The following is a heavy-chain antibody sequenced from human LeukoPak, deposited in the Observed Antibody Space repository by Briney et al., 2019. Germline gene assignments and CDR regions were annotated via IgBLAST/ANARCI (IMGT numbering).Heavy chain of an antibody. D-gene: IGHD2-2*01. J-gene: IGHJ6*02. CDR2: ISAYYGNT. CDR1: GYTFTSYG. CDR3: ARDRIVVVPAANYGMDV. Sequence: ASVKVSCKASGYTFTSYGISWVRQAPGQGLEWMGWISAYYGNTNYAQKLQGRVTMTTDTSTSTAYMELRSLRSDDTAVYYCARDRIVVVPAANYGMDVWGQGTTVTVSS. V-gene: IGHV1-18*01.